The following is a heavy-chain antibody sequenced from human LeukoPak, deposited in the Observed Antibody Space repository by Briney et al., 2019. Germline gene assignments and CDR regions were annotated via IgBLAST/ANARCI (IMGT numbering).Heavy chain of an antibody. V-gene: IGHV3-7*01. J-gene: IGHJ1*01. CDR3: AKGGNYCHH. CDR2: IKTDGSEQ. D-gene: IGHD1-26*01. CDR1: GFTFSSYW. Sequence: PGGSLRLSCAASGFTFSSYWMSWVRQAPGKGLEWVANIKTDGSEQYYVDSVKGRFTISRDNSKNSLYLQMNSLRAEDTAVYYCAKGGNYCHHWGQGTLVTVSS.